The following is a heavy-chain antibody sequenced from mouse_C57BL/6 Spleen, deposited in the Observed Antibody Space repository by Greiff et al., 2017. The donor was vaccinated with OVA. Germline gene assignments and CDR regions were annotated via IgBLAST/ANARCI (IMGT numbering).Heavy chain of an antibody. V-gene: IGHV3-6*01. CDR1: GYSITSGYY. CDR2: ISYDGSN. D-gene: IGHD1-1*01. CDR3: ARAYYGSSSYYFDD. Sequence: EVKLMESGPGLVKPSQSLSLTCSVTGYSITSGYYWNWIRQFPGNKLEWMGYISYDGSNNYNPSLKNRISITRDTSKNQFFLKLNSVTTEDTATYYCARAYYGSSSYYFDDWGQGTTLTVSS. J-gene: IGHJ2*01.